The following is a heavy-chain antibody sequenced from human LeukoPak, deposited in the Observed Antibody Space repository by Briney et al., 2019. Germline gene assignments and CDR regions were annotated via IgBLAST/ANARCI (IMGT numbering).Heavy chain of an antibody. CDR3: ARGGTKQPGALYYFDY. J-gene: IGHJ4*02. Sequence: ASVKVSCKASGYTFTSYDINWVRQATGQGLEWMGWINPNSGGTNYAQKFQGWVTMTRDTSISTAYMELSRLRSDDTAVYHCARGGTKQPGALYYFDYWGQGTLVTVSS. D-gene: IGHD2-2*01. V-gene: IGHV1-2*04. CDR2: INPNSGGT. CDR1: GYTFTSYD.